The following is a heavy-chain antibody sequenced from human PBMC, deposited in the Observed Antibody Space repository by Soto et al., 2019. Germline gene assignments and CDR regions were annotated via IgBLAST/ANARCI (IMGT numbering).Heavy chain of an antibody. D-gene: IGHD3-10*01. J-gene: IGHJ5*02. CDR1: GYTFTSYA. CDR3: ARGGDLAVTMVRGDWFDP. Sequence: ASVKVSCKASGYTFTSYAMHWVRRAPGQRLEWMGWINAGNGATGYAQKFQGRVTMTRDTSTSTVYMELSSLRSEDTAVYYCARGGDLAVTMVRGDWFDPWGQGTLVTVPS. CDR2: INAGNGAT. V-gene: IGHV1-3*01.